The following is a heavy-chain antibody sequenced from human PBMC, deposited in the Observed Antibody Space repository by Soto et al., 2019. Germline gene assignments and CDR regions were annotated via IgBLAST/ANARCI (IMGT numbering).Heavy chain of an antibody. CDR1: GGSIGSGDYY. Sequence: TLSLTCTVSGGSIGSGDYYWSWIRQPPGKGLEWIGYMYYTGSTYYSPSLKSRVTISVDASKNQFSLKLSSVTAADTAVYYCARAFDDSSGYYGGLGYWGQGTLVTVSS. D-gene: IGHD3-22*01. CDR2: MYYTGST. J-gene: IGHJ4*02. CDR3: ARAFDDSSGYYGGLGY. V-gene: IGHV4-30-4*01.